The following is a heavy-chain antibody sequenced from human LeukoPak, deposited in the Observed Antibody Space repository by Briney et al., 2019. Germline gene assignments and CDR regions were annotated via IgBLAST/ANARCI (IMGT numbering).Heavy chain of an antibody. D-gene: IGHD5-18*01. J-gene: IGHJ4*02. V-gene: IGHV3-7*01. CDR1: GFTFSSYW. CDR2: IRQDGSEK. CDR3: ARDTAMVVFDY. Sequence: LPGGSLRLSCAASGFTFSSYWMSWVRQAPGKGLEWVANIRQDGSEKYYVDSVKGRFTISRDNAKNSLYLQMNSLRAEDTAVYYCARDTAMVVFDYWGQGTLVTVSS.